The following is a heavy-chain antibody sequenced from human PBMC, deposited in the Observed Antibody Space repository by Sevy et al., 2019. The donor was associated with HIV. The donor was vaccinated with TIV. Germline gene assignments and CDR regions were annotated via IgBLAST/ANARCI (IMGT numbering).Heavy chain of an antibody. CDR1: GFTFSSYS. CDR2: ISSSSSYI. D-gene: IGHD4-17*01. CDR3: ARVPSHYGGGFDY. V-gene: IGHV3-21*04. Sequence: GGSLRLSCAASGFTFSSYSMNWVRQAPGKGLEWVSSISSSSSYIYYADSVKGRFTISRDNAKNSLYLQMNSLRAEDTAVYYCARVPSHYGGGFDYWGQGTLVTVSS. J-gene: IGHJ4*02.